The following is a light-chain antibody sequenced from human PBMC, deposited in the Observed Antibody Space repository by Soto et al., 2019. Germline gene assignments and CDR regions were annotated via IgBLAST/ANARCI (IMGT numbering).Light chain of an antibody. CDR1: ASDVGSSNL. Sequence: QSVLTQPASVSGSPGQSITISCTETASDVGSSNLVSWYQQYPGKAPKLMIYEGRRRPSGVSGRFSGSKSGNTASLTISGLQAADEVDYYCSSFASSSTFYVFGTGTKVPV. V-gene: IGLV2-23*01. CDR3: SSFASSSTFYV. J-gene: IGLJ1*01. CDR2: EGR.